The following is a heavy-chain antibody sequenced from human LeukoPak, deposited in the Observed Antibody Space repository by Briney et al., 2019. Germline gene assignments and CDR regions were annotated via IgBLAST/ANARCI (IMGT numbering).Heavy chain of an antibody. Sequence: ASVKVSCKASGYTFTSYYMHWVRQAPGQGLEWRGIIKPSGGSTSYAQKFQGRVTMTRDTSTSTVYIELSSLRSEDTAVYDCASLAVAVYYWGQGTLVTVSS. D-gene: IGHD6-19*01. V-gene: IGHV1-46*01. CDR1: GYTFTSYY. J-gene: IGHJ4*02. CDR3: ASLAVAVYY. CDR2: IKPSGGST.